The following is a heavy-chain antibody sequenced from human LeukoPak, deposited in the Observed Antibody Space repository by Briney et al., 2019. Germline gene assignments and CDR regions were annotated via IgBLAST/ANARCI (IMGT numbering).Heavy chain of an antibody. CDR2: ISAYNGNT. CDR1: GYTFTSYG. J-gene: IGHJ5*02. CDR3: AAERELIS. Sequence: ASVKVSCKASGYTFTSYGISWVRQAPGQGLEWMGWISAYNGNTNYAQKFQGRLSMTEDTSAATAYMELSSLRSEDTAVYFCAAERELISWGQGTLVTVSS. D-gene: IGHD1-26*01. V-gene: IGHV1-18*01.